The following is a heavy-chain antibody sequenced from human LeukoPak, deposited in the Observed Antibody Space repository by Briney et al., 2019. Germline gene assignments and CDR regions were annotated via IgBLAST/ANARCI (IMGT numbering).Heavy chain of an antibody. CDR1: GFIVSSNY. J-gene: IGHJ6*03. V-gene: IGHV3-66*01. CDR2: IYSGGST. Sequence: GGSLRLSCAASGFIVSSNYMSWVRQAPGKGLEWVSVIYSGGSTYYADSVKGRFTISRDNSKNTLYLQMNSLRAEDTAVYYCASISYYYYYMDVWGKGTTVTISS. CDR3: ASISYYYYYMDV. D-gene: IGHD3-3*02.